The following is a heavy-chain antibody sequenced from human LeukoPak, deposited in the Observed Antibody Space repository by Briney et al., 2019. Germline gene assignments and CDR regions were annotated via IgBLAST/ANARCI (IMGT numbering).Heavy chain of an antibody. CDR3: AREYGSGSYDGLDYFDY. CDR2: ISAYNGNT. Sequence: GASVKVSYKSSGYTFTVYYMHWVRQAPGQGLEWMGWISAYNGNTNYAQKLQGRVNMTTDTSTSTAYMELRSLRSDDTAVYYCAREYGSGSYDGLDYFDYWGQGTLSPSPQ. V-gene: IGHV1-18*04. J-gene: IGHJ4*02. D-gene: IGHD3-10*01. CDR1: GYTFTVYY.